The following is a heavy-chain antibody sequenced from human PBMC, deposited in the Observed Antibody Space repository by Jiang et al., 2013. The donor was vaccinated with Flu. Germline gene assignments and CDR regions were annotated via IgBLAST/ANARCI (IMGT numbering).Heavy chain of an antibody. D-gene: IGHD3-10*01. CDR3: ARENIVRDSQLWFGDLVGFDP. V-gene: IGHV4-4*07. J-gene: IGHJ5*02. Sequence: DYWSWIRQPAGKGLEWIGRIYTSGSTNYNPSLKSRVTMSVDTSKNQFSLKLSSVTAADTAVYYCARENIVRDSQLWFGDLVGFDPWGQGTLVTVSS. CDR2: IYTSGST. CDR1: DY.